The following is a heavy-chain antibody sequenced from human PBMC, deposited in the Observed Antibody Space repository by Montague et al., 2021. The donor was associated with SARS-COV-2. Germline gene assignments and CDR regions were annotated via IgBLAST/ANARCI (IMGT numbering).Heavy chain of an antibody. J-gene: IGHJ6*02. V-gene: IGHV4-30-2*06. CDR2: IYQSGSS. CDR3: ATGDRMYGMDF. D-gene: IGHD3-16*01. Sequence: TLSLTCVVSGGSVSSGDYSWSWIRQSPGKGLEWIGYIYQSGSSYYNPSLQSRVTISIDTSNNHFSLNLMSVTAADTGLYYCATGDRMYGMDFWGQGTTVTVSS. CDR1: GGSVSSGDYS.